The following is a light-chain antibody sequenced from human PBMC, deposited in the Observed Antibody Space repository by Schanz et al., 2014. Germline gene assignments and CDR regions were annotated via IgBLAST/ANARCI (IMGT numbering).Light chain of an antibody. CDR2: EGT. Sequence: QSALTQPASVSGSPGQSITISCTGTSSDVGNYNLVSWYQQHPGKAPKLMIYEGTKRPSGVPDRFSGSKSGNTASLTVSGLQAEDEADYYCSSYGGSNFVVFGGGTKLTVL. V-gene: IGLV2-14*02. CDR3: SSYGGSNFVV. J-gene: IGLJ2*01. CDR1: SSDVGNYNL.